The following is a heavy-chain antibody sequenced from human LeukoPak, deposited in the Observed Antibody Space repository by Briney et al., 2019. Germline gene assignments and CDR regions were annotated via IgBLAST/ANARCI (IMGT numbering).Heavy chain of an antibody. CDR3: ARSYSSGWYHDAFDI. J-gene: IGHJ3*02. CDR2: IGTAGDT. CDR1: GFTFSSYD. Sequence: PGGSLRLSCAASGFTFSSYDMHWGRQATGKGLEWVSAIGTAGDTYYPGSVKGRFTISREKAKNSLYLQMNSLRAGDTAVYYCARSYSSGWYHDAFDIWGQGTMVTVSS. V-gene: IGHV3-13*01. D-gene: IGHD6-19*01.